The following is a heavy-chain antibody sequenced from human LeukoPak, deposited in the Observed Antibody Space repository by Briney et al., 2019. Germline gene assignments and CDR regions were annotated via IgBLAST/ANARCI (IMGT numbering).Heavy chain of an antibody. D-gene: IGHD3-22*01. CDR3: ARGVGYFNSTGYFMYYFDY. CDR1: GFTFSGYA. V-gene: IGHV3-64*01. J-gene: IGHJ4*02. CDR2: ISDNGGST. Sequence: GGSPRLSCAASGFTFSGYAMHWVRQAPGKGLEYVSAISDNGGSTNYANSVKGRFTISRANSKNTVYLQMGSLRPEDMAVYYCARGVGYFNSTGYFMYYFDYWGQGALVTVSS.